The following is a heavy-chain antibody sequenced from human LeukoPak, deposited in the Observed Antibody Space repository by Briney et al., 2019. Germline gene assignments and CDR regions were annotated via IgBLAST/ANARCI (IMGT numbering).Heavy chain of an antibody. V-gene: IGHV3-30*04. CDR2: ISYDGSNK. D-gene: IGHD2-2*02. Sequence: PGRSLRLSCAASGFSFSSYAMRWVRQAPGKGLEWGAVISYDGSNKYYADSVKGRFTISRDNSKNTLYLQMNSLRAEDTAVYYCARGDQLLYDWGQGTLVTVSS. CDR3: ARGDQLLYD. J-gene: IGHJ4*02. CDR1: GFSFSSYA.